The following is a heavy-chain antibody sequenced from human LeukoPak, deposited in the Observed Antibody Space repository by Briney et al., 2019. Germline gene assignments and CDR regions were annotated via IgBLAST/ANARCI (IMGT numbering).Heavy chain of an antibody. CDR2: ISWNSGSI. V-gene: IGHV3-9*01. CDR1: GFTFDDYA. CDR3: AKDSMIVVVITSAFDI. J-gene: IGHJ3*02. Sequence: GRSLRLSCAASGFTFDDYAMHWVRQAPGKGLEWVSGISWNSGSIGYADSVKGRFTISRDNSKNTLYLQMNSLRAEDTAVYYCAKDSMIVVVITSAFDIWGQGTMVTVSS. D-gene: IGHD3-22*01.